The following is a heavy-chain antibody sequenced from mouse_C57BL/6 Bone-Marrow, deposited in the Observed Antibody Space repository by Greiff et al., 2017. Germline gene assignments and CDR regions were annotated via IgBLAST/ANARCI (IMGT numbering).Heavy chain of an antibody. V-gene: IGHV8-8*01. CDR3: DLRGGDGSYWYFDV. CDR1: GFSLSTFGMG. J-gene: IGHJ1*03. CDR2: IWWDDDK. Sequence: QVTLKVSGPGILQPSQTLSLTCSFSGFSLSTFGMGVGWIRQPSGKGLEWLAHIWWDDDKYYNPALKSPLTISTDTSKNQVFLQIANVDTADSATYSVDLRGGDGSYWYFDVWGTGTTVTVSS.